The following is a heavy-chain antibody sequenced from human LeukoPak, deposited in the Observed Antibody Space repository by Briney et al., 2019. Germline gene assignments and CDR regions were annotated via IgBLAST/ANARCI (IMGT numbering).Heavy chain of an antibody. CDR1: GYSFTSYG. Sequence: GASVKVSCKASGYSFTSYGISWVRQAPGQGLEWMGGIIPIFGTANYAQKFQGRVTITADESTSTAYMELSSLRSEDTAVYYCARSRDGYNKIKPYYFDYWGQGTLVTVSS. CDR2: IIPIFGTA. D-gene: IGHD5-24*01. V-gene: IGHV1-69*13. CDR3: ARSRDGYNKIKPYYFDY. J-gene: IGHJ4*02.